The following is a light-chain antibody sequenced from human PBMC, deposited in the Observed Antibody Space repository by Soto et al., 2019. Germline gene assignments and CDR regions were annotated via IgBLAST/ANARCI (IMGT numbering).Light chain of an antibody. J-gene: IGLJ1*01. CDR3: SSFTNSGTRV. CDR2: EVT. V-gene: IGLV2-14*01. CDR1: SSDVGGFNY. Sequence: QSALTQPASVSGSPGQSITISCTGTSSDVGGFNYVSWYQQHPGKAPKVMIYEVTNRPSGVSNRFSGSKSGNTASLTISGLQVEDEADYYCSSFTNSGTRVFGTGTKLTVL.